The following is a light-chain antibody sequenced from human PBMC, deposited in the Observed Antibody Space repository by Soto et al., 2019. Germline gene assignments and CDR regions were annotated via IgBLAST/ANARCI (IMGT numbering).Light chain of an antibody. CDR2: WAS. V-gene: IGKV4-1*01. Sequence: DVVMTQSPDSLAVSLGERASINCKSSQSVLSSSDNKNYLAWFQQKPGQPPKLLIYWASTRDSGVPDRFSGSGSGTDVTLTISSLQAEDVAVYYCQHYYSAPLTFGGGTKVEIK. CDR3: QHYYSAPLT. CDR1: QSVLSSSDNKNY. J-gene: IGKJ4*01.